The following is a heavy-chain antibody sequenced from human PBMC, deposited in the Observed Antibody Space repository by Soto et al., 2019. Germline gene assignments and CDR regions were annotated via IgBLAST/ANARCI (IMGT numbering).Heavy chain of an antibody. CDR1: GFIFTTYG. D-gene: IGHD2-21*02. V-gene: IGHV3-33*06. CDR2: IWYDGSNQ. Sequence: QVQLVESGGGVVQPGRSLRLSCAAYGFIFTTYGLHWVRQAPGKGLEWVAVIWYDGSNQYYADSVKGRFTISRDNSKNILYLEMNSVRVEDTAVYYCVKDHCGGDCYSDPYFDYWGQGTLVTVSS. J-gene: IGHJ4*02. CDR3: VKDHCGGDCYSDPYFDY.